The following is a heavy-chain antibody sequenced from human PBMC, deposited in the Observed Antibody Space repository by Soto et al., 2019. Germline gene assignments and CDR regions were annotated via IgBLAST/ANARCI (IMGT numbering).Heavy chain of an antibody. D-gene: IGHD5-12*01. Sequence: GGSLRLSCAASGFTFSSYAMHWVRQAPGKGLEWVAVISYDGSNKYYADSVKGRFTISRDNSKNTLYLQMNSLRAEDTAVYYCARNSLGGDGYTQGYAFDIWGQGTMVTVSS. CDR1: GFTFSSYA. J-gene: IGHJ3*02. CDR3: ARNSLGGDGYTQGYAFDI. CDR2: ISYDGSNK. V-gene: IGHV3-30-3*01.